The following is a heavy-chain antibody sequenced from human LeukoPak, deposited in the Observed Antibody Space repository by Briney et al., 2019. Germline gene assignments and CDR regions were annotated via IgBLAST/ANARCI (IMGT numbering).Heavy chain of an antibody. J-gene: IGHJ6*02. CDR3: ARVRDYYYYYGMDV. CDR2: INHSGST. Sequence: SETLSLTCAVYGGSFSGYYWSWIRQPPGKGLEWIGEINHSGSTNYNPSLKSRVTISVDTSKNQFSLKLSSVTAADTAVCYCARVRDYYYYYGMDVWGQGTTVTVSS. CDR1: GGSFSGYY. V-gene: IGHV4-34*01.